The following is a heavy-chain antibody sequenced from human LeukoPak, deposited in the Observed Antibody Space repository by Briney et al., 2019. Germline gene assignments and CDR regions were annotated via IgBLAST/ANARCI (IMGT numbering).Heavy chain of an antibody. CDR1: GLTFSNYW. CDR2: IKEDGSEK. V-gene: IGHV3-7*03. D-gene: IGHD4-23*01. Sequence: PGGSLRLSCAASGLTFSNYWMCWVRQASGKGLEWVANIKEDGSEKYYVDSMKGRFTISRDNAKNSLYLQMSSLRVEYTAVYYCARDRTGGYFDYWGQGTLVTVSS. J-gene: IGHJ4*02. CDR3: ARDRTGGYFDY.